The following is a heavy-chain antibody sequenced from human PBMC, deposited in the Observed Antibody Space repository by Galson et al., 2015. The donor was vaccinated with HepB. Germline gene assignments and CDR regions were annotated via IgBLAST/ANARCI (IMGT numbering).Heavy chain of an antibody. D-gene: IGHD4-17*01. Sequence: SLRLSCAASGFTFSTYWMSWVRQAPGKGLEWVANIKEDGGAKNYVDSVKGRFTISRDNDKNSLFLQMNSLTAEDTAVYYCARGGWVRDYGDVGYWGQGTLVTVSS. CDR1: GFTFSTYW. CDR2: IKEDGGAK. CDR3: ARGGWVRDYGDVGY. J-gene: IGHJ4*02. V-gene: IGHV3-7*03.